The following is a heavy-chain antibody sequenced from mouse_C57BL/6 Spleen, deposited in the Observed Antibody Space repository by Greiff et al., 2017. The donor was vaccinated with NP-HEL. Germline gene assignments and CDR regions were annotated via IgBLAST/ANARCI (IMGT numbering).Heavy chain of an antibody. Sequence: QVQLQQPGAELVKPGASVKLSCKASGYTFTSYWMQWLKQRPGQGLEWIGEIDPSDSYTNYNQKFKGKATLTVDTSSSTAYMQLSSLTSEDSAVYYCARRDYDYDVVIAGFAYWGQGTLVTVSA. J-gene: IGHJ3*01. CDR2: IDPSDSYT. CDR3: ARRDYDYDVVIAGFAY. CDR1: GYTFTSYW. D-gene: IGHD2-4*01. V-gene: IGHV1-50*01.